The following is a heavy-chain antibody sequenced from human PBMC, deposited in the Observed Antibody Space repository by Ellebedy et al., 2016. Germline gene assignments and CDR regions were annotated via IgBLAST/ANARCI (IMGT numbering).Heavy chain of an antibody. CDR2: IKQDGSEK. J-gene: IGHJ4*02. D-gene: IGHD6-19*01. Sequence: GESLKISCAASGFTFSSYWMSWVRQAPGKGLEWVANIKQDGSEKYYVDSVKGRFTISRDNAKNSLYLQMNSLRAEDTAVYYCARNILSGWYDYWGQGTLVTVSS. CDR1: GFTFSSYW. CDR3: ARNILSGWYDY. V-gene: IGHV3-7*03.